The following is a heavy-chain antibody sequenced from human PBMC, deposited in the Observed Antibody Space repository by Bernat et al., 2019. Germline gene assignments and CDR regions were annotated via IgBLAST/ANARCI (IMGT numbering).Heavy chain of an antibody. D-gene: IGHD1-26*01. V-gene: IGHV3-33*01. CDR1: GFTFSSYG. CDR2: ICYDGSNK. CDR3: ARDHGIQDPYSGGYYRTGGIDY. J-gene: IGHJ4*02. Sequence: QVQLVESGGGVVQPGRSLRLSCAASGFTFSSYGMHWVRQAPGKGLEWVAVICYDGSNKYYADSVKGRFTISRDNSKNTLYLQMNSLRAEDTAVYYCARDHGIQDPYSGGYYRTGGIDYWGQGTLVTVSS.